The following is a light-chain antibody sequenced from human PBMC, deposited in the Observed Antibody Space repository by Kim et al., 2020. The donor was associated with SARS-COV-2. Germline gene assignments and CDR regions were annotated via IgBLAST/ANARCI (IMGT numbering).Light chain of an antibody. J-gene: IGKJ2*01. CDR1: QSVDSY. V-gene: IGKV3-11*01. CDR2: DAT. Sequence: PGERATLSCRASQSVDSYLAWYQHKPGQAPRLLIYDATNRATGIPARFSGSGSGTDFTLTISSLEPEDFAVYYCHQRSDWPPYTFGQGTKLEI. CDR3: HQRSDWPPYT.